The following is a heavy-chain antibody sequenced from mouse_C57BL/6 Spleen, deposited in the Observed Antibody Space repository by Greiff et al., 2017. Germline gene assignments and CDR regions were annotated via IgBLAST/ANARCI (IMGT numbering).Heavy chain of an antibody. Sequence: QVQLQQSDAELVKPGASVKISCKVSGYTFTDHTIHWMKQRPEQGLEWIGYIYPTDGSTKYNQKFKGKATLTADKSSSTAYMQLNSLTSEDSAVYFCARYSYDDYDGYYAMDYWGQGTSVTVSS. D-gene: IGHD2-4*01. CDR3: ARYSYDDYDGYYAMDY. CDR2: IYPTDGST. J-gene: IGHJ4*01. V-gene: IGHV1-78*01. CDR1: GYTFTDHT.